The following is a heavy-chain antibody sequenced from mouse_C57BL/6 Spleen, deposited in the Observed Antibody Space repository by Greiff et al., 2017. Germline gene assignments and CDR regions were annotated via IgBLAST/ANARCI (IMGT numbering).Heavy chain of an antibody. J-gene: IGHJ3*01. Sequence: EVQLVESGEGLVQPGGSLKLSCAASGFTFSSYAMSWVRQTPEKRLEWVAYISSGGDSIYYADAVKGRFTISRDNARNTLYLQMSSLKSEDTAMYYCTRGGLYVGYYWAYWGQGTLVTVSA. CDR2: ISSGGDSI. D-gene: IGHD2-3*01. V-gene: IGHV5-9-1*02. CDR3: TRGGLYVGYYWAY. CDR1: GFTFSSYA.